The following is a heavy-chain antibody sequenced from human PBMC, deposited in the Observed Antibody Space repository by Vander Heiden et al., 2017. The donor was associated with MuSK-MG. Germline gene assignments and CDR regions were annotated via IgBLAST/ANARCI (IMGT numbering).Heavy chain of an antibody. CDR2: ISGSGGST. V-gene: IGHV3-23*04. D-gene: IGHD3-22*01. CDR1: GFTFSTYA. CDR3: AKVIPYYYDSSGYYTSFDY. J-gene: IGHJ4*02. Sequence: EVQLVESGGGLVQPGGSLSISCAASGFTFSTYAMGWVRQAPGKGLEWVSAISGSGGSTYYADSVKGRFTISRDNSKNTLYLQMNSLRAEDTAVYYCAKVIPYYYDSSGYYTSFDYWGQGTLVTVSS.